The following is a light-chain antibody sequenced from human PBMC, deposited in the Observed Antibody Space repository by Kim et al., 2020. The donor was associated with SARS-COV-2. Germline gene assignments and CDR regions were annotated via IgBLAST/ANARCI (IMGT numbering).Light chain of an antibody. Sequence: QSALTQPASVSGSPGQSITLSCTGTSSDVGGYNYVSWYQQQPGKAPKLMIYDVSKRPSGVSNRFSGSKSGNTASLTISGLQAEDEADYYCSSYTSSSTDVFGTGTKVTV. CDR1: SSDVGGYNY. V-gene: IGLV2-14*01. CDR2: DVS. J-gene: IGLJ1*01. CDR3: SSYTSSSTDV.